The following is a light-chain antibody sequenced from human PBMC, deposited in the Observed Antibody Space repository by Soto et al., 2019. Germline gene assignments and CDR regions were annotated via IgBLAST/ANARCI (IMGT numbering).Light chain of an antibody. Sequence: EIVLTQSPGTLSLSPGERATLSCRAGQGVTTNFAWYQQKSGQSPRLLIYDVSNRATGVPARFSGTGSETDFTLTISGLQSEDSAVYFCQQYNNWPFSFGQGTRLEIK. V-gene: IGKV3-15*01. J-gene: IGKJ5*01. CDR1: QGVTTN. CDR3: QQYNNWPFS. CDR2: DVS.